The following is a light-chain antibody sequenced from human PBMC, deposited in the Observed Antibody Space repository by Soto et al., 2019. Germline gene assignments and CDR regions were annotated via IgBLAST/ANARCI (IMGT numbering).Light chain of an antibody. CDR1: SSDVGAYNY. CDR3: TSHTPYTTGV. V-gene: IGLV2-14*01. CDR2: EVS. J-gene: IGLJ1*01. Sequence: QSVRTQPASVSGSPGQSIAISCTGTSSDVGAYNYVSWYQQHPGNAPKLIIHEVSNRPSGVSDRFSGSKSGNTASLTISGLRADDEANYYCTSHTPYTTGVFGTGTKVTVL.